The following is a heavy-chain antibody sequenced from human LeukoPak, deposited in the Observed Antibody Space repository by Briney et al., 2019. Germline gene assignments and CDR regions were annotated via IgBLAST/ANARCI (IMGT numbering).Heavy chain of an antibody. J-gene: IGHJ4*02. CDR1: GYIFTAYY. CDR3: ARGWYSGNLDYFDY. V-gene: IGHV1-2*02. CDR2: IDPNTGGT. Sequence: ASVKVSCKASGYIFTAYYVQWVRQVPGQGLEWMGWIDPNTGGTKYGQKFQGRVTMTRDTSIRTAYMELSSLISDDTAVYFCARGWYSGNLDYFDYWGQGTLVTVSS. D-gene: IGHD1-26*01.